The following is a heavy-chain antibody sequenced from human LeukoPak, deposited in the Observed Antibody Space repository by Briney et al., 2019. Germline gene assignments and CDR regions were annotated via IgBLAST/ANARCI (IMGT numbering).Heavy chain of an antibody. Sequence: TETLSLTCTVSAGSISSYYWSWIRQPPGKGLEWIGYIYYSGSTNYNPSLKSRVTISVDTSKNQFSLKLSSVTAADTAVYYCARDPSSSYFDYWGQGTLVTVSS. CDR3: ARDPSSSYFDY. D-gene: IGHD6-13*01. CDR1: AGSISSYY. CDR2: IYYSGST. V-gene: IGHV4-59*01. J-gene: IGHJ4*02.